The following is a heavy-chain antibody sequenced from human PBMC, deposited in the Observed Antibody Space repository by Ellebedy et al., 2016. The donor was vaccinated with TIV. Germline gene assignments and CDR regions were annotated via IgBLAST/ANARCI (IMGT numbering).Heavy chain of an antibody. J-gene: IGHJ3*02. CDR3: ARRYCTISRCFAASWASLDM. Sequence: GESLKISCAASGFTFSSYAMGWVRQAPGKGLEWVSAVSHTGDDTCFADSVKGRFSISRDNAKNSLYLQMNSLTVEDTAVYYCARRYCTISRCFAASWASLDMWGQGTMVTVSS. D-gene: IGHD2-2*01. V-gene: IGHV3-23*01. CDR1: GFTFSSYA. CDR2: VSHTGDDT.